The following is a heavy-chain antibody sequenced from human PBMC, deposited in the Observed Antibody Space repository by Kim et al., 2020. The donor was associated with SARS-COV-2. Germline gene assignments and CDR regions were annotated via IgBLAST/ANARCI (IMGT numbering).Heavy chain of an antibody. CDR3: SRGPLHDFWSGYHYYYMDV. J-gene: IGHJ6*03. CDR2: IYYSGST. CDR1: GGSISSYY. D-gene: IGHD3-3*01. V-gene: IGHV4-59*01. Sequence: SETLSLTCTVSGGSISSYYWSWIRQPPGKGLEWIGYIYYSGSTNYNPSLKSRVTISVDTSKNQFSLKLSSVTAADTAVYYCSRGPLHDFWSGYHYYYMDV.